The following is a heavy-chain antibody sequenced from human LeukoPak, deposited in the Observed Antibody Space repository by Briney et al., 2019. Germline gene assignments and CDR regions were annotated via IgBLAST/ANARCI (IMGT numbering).Heavy chain of an antibody. CDR3: ARVVVPAANYYYYYYMDV. V-gene: IGHV4-34*01. CDR1: GGSLSGYY. Sequence: SETLSLTCAVYGGSLSGYYWSWIRQPPGKGLEWIGEINHSGSTNYNPSLKSRVTISVDTSKNQFSLKLSSVTAADTAVYYCARVVVPAANYYYYYYMDVWGKGTTVTVSS. J-gene: IGHJ6*03. D-gene: IGHD2-2*01. CDR2: INHSGST.